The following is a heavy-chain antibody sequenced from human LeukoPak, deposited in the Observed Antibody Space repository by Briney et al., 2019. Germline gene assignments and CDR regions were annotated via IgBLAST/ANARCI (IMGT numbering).Heavy chain of an antibody. V-gene: IGHV4-39*01. J-gene: IGHJ4*02. CDR3: ARQVGVFTPYYFDY. CDR1: GGSISSSSYF. CDR2: IYYSEST. D-gene: IGHD3-3*01. Sequence: PSETLSLTCTVSGGSISSSSYFWGWIRQSPGKGLEWIGTIYYSESTYYNPSLKSRVTISVDTSKNQFSLKLSSVTAADTAVYFCARQVGVFTPYYFDYWGQGTLVTVSS.